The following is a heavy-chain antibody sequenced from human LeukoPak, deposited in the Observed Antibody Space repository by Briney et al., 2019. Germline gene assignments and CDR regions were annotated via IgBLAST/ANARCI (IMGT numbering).Heavy chain of an antibody. CDR1: GGSISSYY. J-gene: IGHJ4*02. D-gene: IGHD1-26*01. CDR2: IYYSGST. CDR3: ARVSGEWEIDY. Sequence: SETLSLTCTVSGGSISSYYWSWIRRPPGKGLEWIGYIYYSGSTNYNPSLKSRVTISVDTSKNQFSLKLSSVTAADTAVYYCARVSGEWEIDYWGQGTLVTVSS. V-gene: IGHV4-59*08.